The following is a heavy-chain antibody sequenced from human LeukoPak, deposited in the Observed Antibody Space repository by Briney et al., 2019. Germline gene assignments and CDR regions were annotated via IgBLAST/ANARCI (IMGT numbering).Heavy chain of an antibody. J-gene: IGHJ4*02. D-gene: IGHD3-16*02. V-gene: IGHV3-21*01. CDR1: GFTFSSYS. Sequence: GGSLRLSCAASGFTFSSYSMNWVRQAPGKGLEWVSSISSSSSYIYYADSVKGRFTTSRDNAKNSLYLQMNSLRAEDTAVYYCARAYDYVWGSYRYSFDYWGQGTLVTVSS. CDR2: ISSSSSYI. CDR3: ARAYDYVWGSYRYSFDY.